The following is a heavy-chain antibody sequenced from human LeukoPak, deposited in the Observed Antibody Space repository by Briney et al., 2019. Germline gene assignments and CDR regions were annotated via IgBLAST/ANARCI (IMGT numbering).Heavy chain of an antibody. D-gene: IGHD5-18*01. CDR2: IYYSGSA. CDR3: AGPLLYSYGYMHV. Sequence: SETLSLTCTVSGGSISSSSYYWGWIRQPPGKGLEWIGSIYYSGSAYYNPSLKSRVTISVDTSKNQFSLRLSSVTAADTAVYYCAGPLLYSYGYMHVWGKGATVTVSS. CDR1: GGSISSSSYY. V-gene: IGHV4-39*01. J-gene: IGHJ6*03.